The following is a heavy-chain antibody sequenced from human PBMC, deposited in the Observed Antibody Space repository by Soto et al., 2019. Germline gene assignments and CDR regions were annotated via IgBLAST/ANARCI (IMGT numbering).Heavy chain of an antibody. D-gene: IGHD6-13*01. V-gene: IGHV3-21*02. CDR1: GFTFRSFT. J-gene: IGHJ5*02. Sequence: EVQLVESGGGLVKPGGSLRLSCAASGFTFRSFTMNWVRQAPGKGLEWVSTISSNSAYIYYTDALRGSFTISRDNAKTSLHLQMNILRAENTAVYYCTGDASRDSSARGWFDPWGQGTLVTVSS. CDR3: TGDASRDSSARGWFDP. CDR2: ISSNSAYI.